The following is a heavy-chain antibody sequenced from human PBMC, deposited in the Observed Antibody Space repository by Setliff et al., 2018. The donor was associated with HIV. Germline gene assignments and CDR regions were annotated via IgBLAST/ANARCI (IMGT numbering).Heavy chain of an antibody. CDR1: GGSITSSY. Sequence: PSETLSLTCTVSGGSITSSYWSWIRQPAGKGLEWIGRIYTSGSTNYNPSLKSRVTMSIDTSKKQFSLKLASVTAADTAVYYCARGGSYVTFDYWGQGTLVTVSS. J-gene: IGHJ4*02. CDR2: IYTSGST. V-gene: IGHV4-4*07. D-gene: IGHD3-10*02. CDR3: ARGGSYVTFDY.